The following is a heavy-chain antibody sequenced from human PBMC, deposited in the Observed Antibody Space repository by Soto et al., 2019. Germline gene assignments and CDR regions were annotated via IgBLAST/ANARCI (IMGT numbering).Heavy chain of an antibody. V-gene: IGHV1-3*01. CDR3: ARDNIVLVPAARTDAFDI. D-gene: IGHD2-2*01. J-gene: IGHJ3*02. CDR1: GYTFTSYA. CDR2: INAGNGNT. Sequence: ASVKVSCKASGYTFTSYAMHWVRQAPGQRLEWMGWINAGNGNTKYSQKFQGRVTITRDTSASTAYMELSSLRSEDTAVYYCARDNIVLVPAARTDAFDIWGQGTMVTVSS.